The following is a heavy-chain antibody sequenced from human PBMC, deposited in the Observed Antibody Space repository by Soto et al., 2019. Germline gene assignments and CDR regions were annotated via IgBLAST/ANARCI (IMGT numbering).Heavy chain of an antibody. D-gene: IGHD5-12*01. CDR1: GFTFSNAW. J-gene: IGHJ4*02. V-gene: IGHV3-15*01. Sequence: EVQLVESGGGLVKPGGSLRLSCAASGFTFSNAWMSWVRQAPGKGLEWVGRIKSKTDGGTTDYAAPVKGRFTISRDDSKNTLYLQMNSTTTADTAVYCCSTGISCGYDFDYWGQGTLVTVSS. CDR2: IKSKTDGGTT. CDR3: STGISCGYDFDY.